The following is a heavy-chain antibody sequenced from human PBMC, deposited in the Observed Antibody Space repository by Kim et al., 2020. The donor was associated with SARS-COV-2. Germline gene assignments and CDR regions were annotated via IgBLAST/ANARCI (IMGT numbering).Heavy chain of an antibody. CDR1: GRSFSGYY. Sequence: SETLSLTCAVYGRSFSGYYWSWIRQPPGKGLEWIGEINHSGSTNYNPSLKSRVTISVDTSKNQFSLKLSSVTAADTAVYYCARWRGTMVRGAPTGPLYNWFDPWGQGTLVTVSS. D-gene: IGHD3-10*01. V-gene: IGHV4-34*01. CDR3: ARWRGTMVRGAPTGPLYNWFDP. J-gene: IGHJ5*02. CDR2: INHSGST.